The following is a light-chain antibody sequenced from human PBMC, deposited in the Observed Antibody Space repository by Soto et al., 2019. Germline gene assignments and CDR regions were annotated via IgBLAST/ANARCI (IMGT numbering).Light chain of an antibody. CDR1: QGISRW. CDR3: QQYISYPLT. V-gene: IGKV1-5*01. J-gene: IGKJ4*01. CDR2: DAS. Sequence: DIQMTQSPSTLSASVGDRVTITCRASQGISRWLAWYQQKPGKAPKLLIFDASSLETGVPSRFSGSGSGTEFTLAISSLQPDDFATYYCQQYISYPLTFGGGTKVEIK.